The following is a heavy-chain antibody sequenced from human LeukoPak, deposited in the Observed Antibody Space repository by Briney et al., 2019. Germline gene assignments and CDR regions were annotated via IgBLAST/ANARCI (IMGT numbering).Heavy chain of an antibody. J-gene: IGHJ6*03. CDR2: ISSSSSTI. Sequence: GGSLRLSCAASGFTFSSYSMNWVRQAPGKGLEWVSYISSSSSTIYYADSVKGRFTISRDNAKNSLYLQMNSLRAEDTAVYYCARVVVFGVVSSDYYYYYMDVWGKGTTVTVSS. CDR3: ARVVVFGVVSSDYYYYYMDV. D-gene: IGHD3-3*01. CDR1: GFTFSSYS. V-gene: IGHV3-48*01.